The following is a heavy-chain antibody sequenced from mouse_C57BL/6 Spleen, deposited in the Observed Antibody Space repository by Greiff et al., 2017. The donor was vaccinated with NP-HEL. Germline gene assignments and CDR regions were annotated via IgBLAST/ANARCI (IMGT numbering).Heavy chain of an antibody. V-gene: IGHV1-59*01. CDR3: ARSEGPDY. CDR1: GYTFTSYW. Sequence: QVQLKQPGAELVRPGTSVKLSCKASGYTFTSYWMHWVKQRPGQGLEWIGVIDPSDSYTNYNQKFKGKATLTVDTSSSTAYMQLSSLTSEDSAVYYCARSEGPDYWGQGTTLTVSS. CDR2: IDPSDSYT. J-gene: IGHJ2*01.